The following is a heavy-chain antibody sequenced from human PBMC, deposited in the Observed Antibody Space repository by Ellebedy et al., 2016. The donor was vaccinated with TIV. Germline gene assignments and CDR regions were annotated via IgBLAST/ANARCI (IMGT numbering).Heavy chain of an antibody. CDR2: ITSSSSHT. CDR1: GFTFSDYQ. Sequence: GESLKISCAASGFTFSDYQMSWIRQAPGKGLEWVSYITSSSSHTNYADSVKGRFTISRDNVKNSLYLQMNSLRAEDTAVFYCARDSEFSSSWFGHAFDIWGQGTMVTVSS. J-gene: IGHJ3*02. D-gene: IGHD6-13*01. CDR3: ARDSEFSSSWFGHAFDI. V-gene: IGHV3-11*06.